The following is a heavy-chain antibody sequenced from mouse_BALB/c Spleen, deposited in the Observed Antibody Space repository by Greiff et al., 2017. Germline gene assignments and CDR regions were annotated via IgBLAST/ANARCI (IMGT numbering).Heavy chain of an antibody. J-gene: IGHJ2*01. CDR3: ARGYGSSLDY. CDR1: GYTFTSYW. V-gene: IGHV1-7*01. CDR2: INPSTGYT. D-gene: IGHD1-1*01. Sequence: QVQLQQSGAELAKPGASVKMSCKASGYTFTSYWMHWVKQRPGQGLEWIGYINPSTGYTEYNQKFKDKATLTADKSSSTAYMQLSSLTSEDSAVYYCARGYGSSLDYWGQGTTLTVSS.